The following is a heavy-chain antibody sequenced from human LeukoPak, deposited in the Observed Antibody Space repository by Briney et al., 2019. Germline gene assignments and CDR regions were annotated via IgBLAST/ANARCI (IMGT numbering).Heavy chain of an antibody. CDR2: ISYDGKNE. CDR1: GFTFSNFG. Sequence: PGRSLRLSCAASGFTFSNFGMHWVRQAPGKGLEWVAVISYDGKNEYYTDSVKGRFTVSRDNAKNTLYLQMNSLRAEDTAVYYCARDRGPMSGHGFDYWGQGSLATVSS. J-gene: IGHJ4*02. V-gene: IGHV3-30*03. CDR3: ARDRGPMSGHGFDY.